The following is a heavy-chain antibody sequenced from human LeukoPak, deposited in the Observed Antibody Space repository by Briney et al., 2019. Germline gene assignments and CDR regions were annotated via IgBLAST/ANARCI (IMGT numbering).Heavy chain of an antibody. Sequence: SQALSLTCTVSGGSISSGGYYWSWLRQHPGKGLEWIGYIYYSGSTYYNPSLKSRVIISVDTSKNQFSLELTSVTAADTAVYYCARGTVVSHFDYWGLGTLVTVSS. CDR3: ARGTVVSHFDY. D-gene: IGHD4-23*01. CDR1: GGSISSGGYY. V-gene: IGHV4-31*03. CDR2: IYYSGST. J-gene: IGHJ4*02.